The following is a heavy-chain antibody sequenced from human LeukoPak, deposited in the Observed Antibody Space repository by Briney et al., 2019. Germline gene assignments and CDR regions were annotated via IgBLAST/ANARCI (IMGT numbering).Heavy chain of an antibody. CDR1: GFTFSSYA. CDR2: ISYDGSNK. D-gene: IGHD6-19*01. CDR3: AKVPLSSSGWDREYYFDY. V-gene: IGHV3-30-3*01. J-gene: IGHJ4*02. Sequence: GRSLRLSCAASGFTFSSYAMHWVRQAPGKGLEWVAVISYDGSNKYYADSVKGRFTISRDNSKNTLYLQTNSLRAEDTAVYYCAKVPLSSSGWDREYYFDYWGQGTLVTVSS.